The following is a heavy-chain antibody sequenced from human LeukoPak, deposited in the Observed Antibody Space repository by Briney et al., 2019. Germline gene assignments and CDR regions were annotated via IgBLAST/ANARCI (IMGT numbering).Heavy chain of an antibody. CDR1: GFTFSSYW. J-gene: IGHJ4*02. Sequence: PGGSLRLSCAASGFTFSSYWMSWVRQAPGEGLEWVGNIKRDGSEKYYVDSVKGRFTISRDNAKNSLYLQMNSLRAEDTAVYYCARSDDFWSGYYWDYWGQGTLVTVSS. V-gene: IGHV3-7*01. CDR3: ARSDDFWSGYYWDY. CDR2: IKRDGSEK. D-gene: IGHD3-3*01.